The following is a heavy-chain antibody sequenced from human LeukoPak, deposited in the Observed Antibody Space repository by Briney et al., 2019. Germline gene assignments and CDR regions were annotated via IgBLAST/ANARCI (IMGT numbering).Heavy chain of an antibody. CDR1: GFTFSSSG. CDR2: ILYDGR. J-gene: IGHJ4*02. V-gene: IGHV3-30*02. CDR3: ARELLSSWYYFDY. Sequence: PGGSLRLSCAASGFTFSSSGIHWVRQAPGKGLEWVAFILYDGRYYADSVKGRFTISRDNAKNTLYLQMNSLRAEDTAVYYCARELLSSWYYFDYWGQGTLVTVSS. D-gene: IGHD6-13*01.